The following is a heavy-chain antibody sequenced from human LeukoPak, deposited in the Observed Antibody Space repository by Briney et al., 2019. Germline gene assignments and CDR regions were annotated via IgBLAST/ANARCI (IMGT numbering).Heavy chain of an antibody. CDR2: IYADGTT. Sequence: GGSLRLSCAASGFTVSNDYMAWVRQDPGKGLEWVSLIYADGTTFYTDSVKGRFTMSRDNFKNTLYLQMNSLRSEDTAVYYCARGRRYYDILTGYYKPLYYFDYWGQGTLVTVSS. CDR3: ARGRRYYDILTGYYKPLYYFDY. J-gene: IGHJ4*02. D-gene: IGHD3-9*01. CDR1: GFTVSNDY. V-gene: IGHV3-53*05.